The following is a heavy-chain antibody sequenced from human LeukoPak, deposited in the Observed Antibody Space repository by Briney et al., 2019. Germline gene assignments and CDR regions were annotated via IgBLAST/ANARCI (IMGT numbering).Heavy chain of an antibody. J-gene: IGHJ4*02. CDR3: AREGGRYSSTDY. CDR1: GYTFTSYD. Sequence: ASVKVSCKASGYTFTSYDINWVRQATGQGLEWMGWISAYNGNTNYAQKLQGRVTMTTDTSTSTAYMELRSLRSDDTAVYYCAREGGRYSSTDYWGQGTLVTVSS. CDR2: ISAYNGNT. D-gene: IGHD6-13*01. V-gene: IGHV1-18*01.